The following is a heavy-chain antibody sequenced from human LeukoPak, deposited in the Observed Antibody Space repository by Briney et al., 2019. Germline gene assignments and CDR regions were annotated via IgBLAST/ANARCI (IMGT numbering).Heavy chain of an antibody. V-gene: IGHV5-51*01. D-gene: IGHD4-11*01. CDR3: ARLTTSFGLDI. CDR1: GYRFTCLW. Sequence: GESLKISCRISGYRFTCLWIAWVRQTPAQGLEWMGMIYPGDSDTRYSPSFQGQVTISADKSINTAYVQWSSLKASDTAMYFCARLTTSFGLDIWGPGTMVTVSS. J-gene: IGHJ3*02. CDR2: IYPGDSDT.